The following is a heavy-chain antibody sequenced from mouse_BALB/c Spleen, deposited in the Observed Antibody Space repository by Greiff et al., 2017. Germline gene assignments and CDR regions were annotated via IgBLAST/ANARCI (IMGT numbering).Heavy chain of an antibody. J-gene: IGHJ4*01. CDR1: GYAFSSYW. CDR3: ARQLGLHYAMDY. D-gene: IGHD3-1*01. Sequence: VQLQQSGAELVRPGSSVKISCKASGYAFSSYWMNWVKQRPGQGLEWIGQIYPGDGDTNYNGKFKGKATLTADKSSSTAYMQLSILTSEDSAVYFCARQLGLHYAMDYWGQGTSVTVSS. CDR2: IYPGDGDT. V-gene: IGHV1-80*01.